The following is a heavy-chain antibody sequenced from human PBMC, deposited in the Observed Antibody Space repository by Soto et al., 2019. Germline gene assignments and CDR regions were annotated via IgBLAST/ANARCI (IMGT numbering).Heavy chain of an antibody. CDR2: IYTSGST. J-gene: IGHJ3*02. V-gene: IGHV4-4*07. CDR3: ARDSSLGSYYRDAFDI. Sequence: SETLSLTCTVSGGSISSYYWSWIRQPAGKGLEWIGRIYTSGSTNYNPSLKSRVTMSVDTSKNQFSLKLSSVTAADTAVYYCARDSSLGSYYRDAFDIWGQGTMVTVSS. CDR1: GGSISSYY. D-gene: IGHD1-26*01.